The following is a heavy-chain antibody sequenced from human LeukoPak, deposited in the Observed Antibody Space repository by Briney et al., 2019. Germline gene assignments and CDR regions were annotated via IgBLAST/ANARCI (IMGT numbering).Heavy chain of an antibody. J-gene: IGHJ4*02. CDR3: ARGTYYDILTGSSWYFDY. CDR2: ISYSGST. Sequence: SQTLSLTRTVSVGSISSGDYYWRWVRQPPGKGLEWIGYISYSGSTYYNPSLKSRVTISVDTFKNQFSPKLRSVTDADTAVYYCARGTYYDILTGSSWYFDYWGQGTLVTVSS. V-gene: IGHV4-30-4*01. D-gene: IGHD3-9*01. CDR1: VGSISSGDYY.